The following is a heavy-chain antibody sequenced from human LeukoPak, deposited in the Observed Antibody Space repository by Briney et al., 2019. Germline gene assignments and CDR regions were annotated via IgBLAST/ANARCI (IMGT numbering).Heavy chain of an antibody. CDR2: ISSNGGST. V-gene: IGHV3-64D*09. CDR3: VALYCSGGSCYAFDY. D-gene: IGHD2-15*01. Sequence: GGSLRLSCSASGFTFSSYAMHWVRQAPGKGLEYVSAISSNGGSTYYADSVKGRFTISRDNSKNTLYLQMSSLRAEDTAVYYCVALYCSGGSCYAFDYWGQGTLVTVSS. CDR1: GFTFSSYA. J-gene: IGHJ4*02.